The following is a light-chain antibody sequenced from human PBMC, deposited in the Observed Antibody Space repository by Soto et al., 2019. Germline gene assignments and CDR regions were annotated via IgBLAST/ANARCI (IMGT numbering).Light chain of an antibody. J-gene: IGKJ1*01. CDR1: QSVRNW. CDR2: DSS. V-gene: IGKV1-5*01. CDR3: HQSYRTVWT. Sequence: DIQMTQSPSTLFASVGDRVTITCRASQSVRNWLAWYQQKPGRAPQLLIYDSSTLEPGVPSRFRGSGSGTEFTLTISGLQPEDFATYFCHQSYRTVWTFGQGTKVDIK.